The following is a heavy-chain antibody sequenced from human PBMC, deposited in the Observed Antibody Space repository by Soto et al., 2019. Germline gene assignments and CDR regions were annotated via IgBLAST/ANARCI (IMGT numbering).Heavy chain of an antibody. CDR1: GFTFSSYA. Sequence: GGSLRLSCAASGFTFSSYAMSWVRQAPGKGLEWVSAISGSGGSTYYADSVKGRFTISRDNSKNTLYLQMNSLRAEDTAVYYCAKDPRRYQLLSEWFDPWGQGTLVTVSS. J-gene: IGHJ5*02. D-gene: IGHD2-2*01. V-gene: IGHV3-23*01. CDR3: AKDPRRYQLLSEWFDP. CDR2: ISGSGGST.